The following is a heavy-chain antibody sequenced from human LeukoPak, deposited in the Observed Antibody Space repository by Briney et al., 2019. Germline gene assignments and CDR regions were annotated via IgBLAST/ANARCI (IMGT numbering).Heavy chain of an antibody. J-gene: IGHJ4*02. D-gene: IGHD3-10*01. Sequence: ASVKVSCKASGYTFTSYGISWVRQAPGQGLEWMGWISAYNGNTNYAQKLQGRVTMTTDTSTSTAYMELRSLRSDDTAVYYCARAFLTMVRGVIITYIFDYWGQGTLVTVSS. CDR1: GYTFTSYG. CDR2: ISAYNGNT. CDR3: ARAFLTMVRGVIITYIFDY. V-gene: IGHV1-18*01.